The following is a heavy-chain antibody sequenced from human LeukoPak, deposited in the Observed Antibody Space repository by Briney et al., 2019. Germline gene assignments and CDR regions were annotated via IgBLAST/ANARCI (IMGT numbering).Heavy chain of an antibody. CDR2: INPNSGGT. CDR1: GYTFTGYY. Sequence: GASVKVSCKASGYTFTGYYMHWVRQAPGQGLEWMGWINPNSGGTNYAQKFQGRVTMTRDTSISTAYMELGRLRSDDTAVYYCARDQQLVFRPFDYWGQGTLVTVSS. V-gene: IGHV1-2*02. D-gene: IGHD6-6*01. CDR3: ARDQQLVFRPFDY. J-gene: IGHJ4*02.